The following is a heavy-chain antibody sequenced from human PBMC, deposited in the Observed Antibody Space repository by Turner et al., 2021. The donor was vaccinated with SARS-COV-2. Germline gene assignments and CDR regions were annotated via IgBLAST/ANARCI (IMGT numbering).Heavy chain of an antibody. V-gene: IGHV1-69*01. J-gene: IGHJ4*02. CDR3: AKRTTDCGGVTCHEYFDY. Sequence: QVQLVQSGAEVQNPASAVKVSCKASLGTFSSSAISWVRQAPGHGLEWMGGIIDFFCKTNNAQEFLGRVTIAADEFTSTGDKELSSLRSEDAAVYYCAKRTTDCGGVTCHEYFDYWGQGTLVTVSS. CDR2: IIDFFCKT. D-gene: IGHD2-21*01. CDR1: LGTFSSSA.